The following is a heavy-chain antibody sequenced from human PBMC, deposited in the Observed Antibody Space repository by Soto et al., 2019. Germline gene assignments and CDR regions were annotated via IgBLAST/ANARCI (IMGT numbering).Heavy chain of an antibody. CDR3: ARDLNIMWFFS. J-gene: IGHJ5*01. Sequence: TLSLTCGVSGLSITSNNYWAWIRQSPGKGLEWIGSRSQSGSTYYNPSLNGRVSISVNTSKNQFSLRLTSLTAADTAIYYCARDLNIMWFFSWGQGTLVTVSS. V-gene: IGHV4-38-2*02. CDR2: RSQSGST. CDR1: GLSITSNNY.